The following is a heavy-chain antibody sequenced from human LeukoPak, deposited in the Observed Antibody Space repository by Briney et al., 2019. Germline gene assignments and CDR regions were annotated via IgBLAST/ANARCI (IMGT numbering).Heavy chain of an antibody. CDR2: INHSGST. CDR1: GGSFSGYY. CDR3: ARLLKYYYDSSGYYNT. J-gene: IGHJ5*02. Sequence: SETLSLTCAVYGGSFSGYYRSWIRQPPGKGLEWIGEINHSGSTNYNPSLKSRVTISVDTSKNQFSLKLSSVTAADTAVYYCARLLKYYYDSSGYYNTWGQGTLVTVSS. D-gene: IGHD3-22*01. V-gene: IGHV4-34*01.